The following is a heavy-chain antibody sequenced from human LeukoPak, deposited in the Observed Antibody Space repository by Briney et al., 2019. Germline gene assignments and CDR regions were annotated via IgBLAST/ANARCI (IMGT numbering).Heavy chain of an antibody. CDR2: IYSGGCT. CDR3: LRRRQFAFYI. D-gene: IGHD6-19*01. CDR1: GGSLNSHY. V-gene: IGHV4-59*08. J-gene: IGHJ3*02. Sequence: RSSDTLSLTCTVSGGSLNSHYLNWIRQPPGKGLEWIGYIYSGGCTSYNPSLKSRVTISEDTPNNHFSLKVTSMTAADTAVYYCLRRRQFAFYIWGQGTMVAVSS.